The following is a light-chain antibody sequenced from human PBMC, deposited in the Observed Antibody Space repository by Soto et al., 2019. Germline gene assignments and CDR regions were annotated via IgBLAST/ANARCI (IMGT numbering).Light chain of an antibody. Sequence: IQLTQSPFSLSASVGYRVTITCRASQGISSYLAWYQQKPGKDPKLLIYAASTLQSGVPSRFSGSGSGTDFTLTISSLQPEDFATYYCQQLNSYPYTFGQGTKLEIK. J-gene: IGKJ2*01. V-gene: IGKV1-9*01. CDR1: QGISSY. CDR3: QQLNSYPYT. CDR2: AAS.